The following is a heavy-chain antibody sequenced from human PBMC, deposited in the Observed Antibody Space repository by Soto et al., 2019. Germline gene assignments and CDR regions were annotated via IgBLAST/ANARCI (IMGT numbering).Heavy chain of an antibody. CDR1: GGSISGGVGGLYY. Sequence: QLQLRESGPGLVKPSETLSLTCTVSGGSISGGVGGLYYWSWIRQPPGKGLGRIGYIYDSGSTYYNPSLKSRVTISVDTSKNQFSLRLSSVTAADTAVYYCASEVIPLTTDWYFDLWGRGTLVTVPS. D-gene: IGHD4-17*01. CDR2: IYDSGST. CDR3: ASEVIPLTTDWYFDL. J-gene: IGHJ2*01. V-gene: IGHV4-30-4*01.